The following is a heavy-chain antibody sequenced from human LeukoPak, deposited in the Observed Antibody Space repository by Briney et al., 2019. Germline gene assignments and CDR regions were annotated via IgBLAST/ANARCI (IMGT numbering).Heavy chain of an antibody. CDR1: GFTVSGNY. J-gene: IGHJ4*02. Sequence: GGSLRLSCAASGFTVSGNYMSWVRQAPGKGLEWVSVIYSGGSTYYADSVKGRFTISRDNSKNTLYLQMNSLRAEDTAVYYCARDRHCSTTSCYSPVWGEGTLVTVSS. D-gene: IGHD2-2*01. V-gene: IGHV3-53*01. CDR2: IYSGGST. CDR3: ARDRHCSTTSCYSPV.